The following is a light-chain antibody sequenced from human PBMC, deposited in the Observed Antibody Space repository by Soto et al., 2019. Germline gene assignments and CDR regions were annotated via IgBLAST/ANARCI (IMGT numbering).Light chain of an antibody. CDR2: GAS. J-gene: IGKJ5*01. CDR1: QSVSSSY. Sequence: EIVLTQSPGTLSLSPGERATLSCRASQSVSSSYLAWYQQKPGQAPSLLIYGASSRATGIPDRFSGSGSGTDFPLTISRLEPEEFAVYYCQQYGSSPPITFGQGKRLEIK. V-gene: IGKV3-20*01. CDR3: QQYGSSPPIT.